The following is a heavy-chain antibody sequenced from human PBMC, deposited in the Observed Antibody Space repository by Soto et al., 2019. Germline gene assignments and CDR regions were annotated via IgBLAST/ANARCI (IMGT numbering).Heavy chain of an antibody. CDR3: ARTRPYDSSGYPGYYFDY. V-gene: IGHV4-34*01. D-gene: IGHD3-22*01. Sequence: ASETLSLTCAVYGGSFSGYYWSWIRQPPGKGLEWIGEINHSGSTNYNPSLKSRVTISVDTSKNQFSLKLSSVTAADTAVYYCARTRPYDSSGYPGYYFDYWGQGSLVTVSS. CDR1: GGSFSGYY. CDR2: INHSGST. J-gene: IGHJ4*02.